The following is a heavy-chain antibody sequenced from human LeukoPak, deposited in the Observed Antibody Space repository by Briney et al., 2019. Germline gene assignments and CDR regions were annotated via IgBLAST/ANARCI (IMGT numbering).Heavy chain of an antibody. Sequence: PSETLSLTCTVSGGSISSSYWSWIRQPPGKGLEWIACIYYSGSTNYNPSLKSRVTISLDTSKNQFFLKLSSVTAADTAIYYCARVGGYNDAFDIWGQGTMVTVSS. V-gene: IGHV4-59*01. CDR1: GGSISSSY. CDR2: IYYSGST. D-gene: IGHD5-24*01. J-gene: IGHJ3*02. CDR3: ARVGGYNDAFDI.